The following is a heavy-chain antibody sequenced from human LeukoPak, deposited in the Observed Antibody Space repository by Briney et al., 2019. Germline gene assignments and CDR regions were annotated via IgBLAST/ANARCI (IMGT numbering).Heavy chain of an antibody. CDR2: INSNSGDT. V-gene: IGHV1-2*02. Sequence: ASVKVSCKASGYTFTDYYIHWVRQAPGQGLEWMGWINSNSGDTTYAQTFQGRVTMTRDTSISTFYMDLIGLRSDDTAVYYCASCRRGGYGLDVWGQGTTVTVSS. CDR3: ASCRRGGYGLDV. J-gene: IGHJ6*02. CDR1: GYTFTDYY. D-gene: IGHD3-16*01.